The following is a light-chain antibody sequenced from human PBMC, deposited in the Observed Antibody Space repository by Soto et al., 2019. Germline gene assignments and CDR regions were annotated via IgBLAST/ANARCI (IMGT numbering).Light chain of an antibody. J-gene: IGLJ3*02. CDR3: AAWDNSLSGWV. CDR1: SSNIGSTS. CDR2: SNN. V-gene: IGLV1-44*01. Sequence: QSVLTQPPSASGTPGQRVTISCSGSSSNIGSTSVCWYQQLPGTAPKLLIYSNNRRPSGVPDRLSGSKSGTSASLAISGLQSEDEADYYCAAWDNSLSGWVFGGGTKLTVL.